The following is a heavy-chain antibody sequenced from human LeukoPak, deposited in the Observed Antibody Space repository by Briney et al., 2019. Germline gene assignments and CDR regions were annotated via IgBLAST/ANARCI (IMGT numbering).Heavy chain of an antibody. D-gene: IGHD3-22*01. CDR1: GITFSTYW. J-gene: IGHJ4*02. CDR2: INSEESTI. Sequence: AGGSLRLSCAGSGITFSTYWMHWVRQAPGKGLXXXSRINSEESTISYADPVKGRFTISRDNAKNTLFLQMNSLRAEDTAVYYCARISSDSISYYDHWGQGTLVTVSS. CDR3: ARISSDSISYYDH. V-gene: IGHV3-74*01.